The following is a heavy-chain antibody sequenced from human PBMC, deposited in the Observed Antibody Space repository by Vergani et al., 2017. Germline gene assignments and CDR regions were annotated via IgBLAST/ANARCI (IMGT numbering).Heavy chain of an antibody. J-gene: IGHJ5*02. V-gene: IGHV4-39*01. Sequence: QLQLQESGPGLVKPSETLSLTCTVSGGSISSSSYYWGWIRQPPGKGLEWIGSIYYGGSTYYNPSLKSRVTISADTSKNQFSLKLSSVTAADTAVYYCATFYCGGDWYSLNWFDPWGQGTLVTVSS. CDR3: ATFYCGGDWYSLNWFDP. CDR2: IYYGGST. CDR1: GGSISSSSYY. D-gene: IGHD2-21*02.